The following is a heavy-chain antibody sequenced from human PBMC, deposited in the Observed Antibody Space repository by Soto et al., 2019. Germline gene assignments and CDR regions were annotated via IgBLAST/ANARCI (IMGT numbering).Heavy chain of an antibody. CDR2: VSGSSGTM. V-gene: IGHV3-48*01. Sequence: PGGSLRLSCACSGCTFRRYSMNWVRQAPGKGLEWLSYVSGSSGTMYYADSVRGRFTISRDNAQNSLYLQMSSLGADDTAVYYCARGGDSYGSRNAFDIWGQGTVVTVSS. CDR1: GCTFRRYS. J-gene: IGHJ3*02. D-gene: IGHD5-18*01. CDR3: ARGGDSYGSRNAFDI.